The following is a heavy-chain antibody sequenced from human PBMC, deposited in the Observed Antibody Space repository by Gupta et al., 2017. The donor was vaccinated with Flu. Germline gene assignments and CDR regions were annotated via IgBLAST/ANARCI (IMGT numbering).Heavy chain of an antibody. V-gene: IGHV3-74*03. J-gene: IGHJ4*02. Sequence: EMQLVESGGDLVQTGGYLRLSCAASGFTFSSSYLQWVRQAPGKGLVWVSRINPDGSSTTYAESVKGRFTISRDNAKNTLYLQMNSLGDDDTAVYYCATVTSGCWGQGTLVTVSS. CDR2: INPDGSST. CDR3: ATVTSGC. CDR1: GFTFSSSY. D-gene: IGHD4-17*01.